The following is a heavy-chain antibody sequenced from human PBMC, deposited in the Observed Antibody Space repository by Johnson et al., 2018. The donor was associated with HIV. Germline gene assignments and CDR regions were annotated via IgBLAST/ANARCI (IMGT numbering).Heavy chain of an antibody. CDR1: GFTFSSYA. CDR2: ISYDGSNK. J-gene: IGHJ3*02. CDR3: AKVFDLVSGGAFDI. Sequence: QVQLVESGGDLVQPGGSLRLSCAASGFTFSSYAMHWVRQAPGKGLEWVAVISYDGSNKYYADSVTGRFTISRDNSKNTLYVQRNSLRAEGPAVYYCAKVFDLVSGGAFDIWGQGTMVTVSS. D-gene: IGHD1-26*01. V-gene: IGHV3-30*04.